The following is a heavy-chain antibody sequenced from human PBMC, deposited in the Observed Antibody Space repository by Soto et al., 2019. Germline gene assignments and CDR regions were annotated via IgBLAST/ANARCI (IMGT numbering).Heavy chain of an antibody. CDR2: ISSSGSTI. J-gene: IGHJ6*02. CDR3: GYGMDV. CDR1: GFTFSSCE. V-gene: IGHV3-48*03. Sequence: GGSLRLSCAASGFTFSSCEMNWVRQAPGKGLEWVSYISSSGSTIYYEDSVKGRFTISRDNAKNTLYLQMNSLGAEDTAVYYCGYGMDVWGQGTTVTVSS.